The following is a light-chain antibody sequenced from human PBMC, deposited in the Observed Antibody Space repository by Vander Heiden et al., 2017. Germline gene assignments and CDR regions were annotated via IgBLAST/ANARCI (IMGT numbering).Light chain of an antibody. CDR2: LNNDGSH. Sequence: QLVLTQSPSASASLGASVKLTCTLSSGHSSYAIAWHQQQPEKGPRYLMKLNNDGSHSKGDGIPDRFSGSSSGAERYLTISSLQSEDEADYYCQTWGTGVVFGGGTKLTVI. J-gene: IGLJ2*01. V-gene: IGLV4-69*01. CDR1: SGHSSYA. CDR3: QTWGTGVV.